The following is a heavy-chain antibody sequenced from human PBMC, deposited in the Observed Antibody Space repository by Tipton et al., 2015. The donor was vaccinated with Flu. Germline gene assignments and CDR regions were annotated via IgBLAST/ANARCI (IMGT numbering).Heavy chain of an antibody. V-gene: IGHV4-38-2*01. J-gene: IGHJ4*02. CDR1: GDSIGSEYY. D-gene: IGHD2-15*01. CDR3: ARSRVVAGNFDY. CDR2: IHRTGST. Sequence: LRLSCSVSGDSIGSEYYWGWIRQPPGKSLEWIGNIHRTGSTYYNPSLKSRVTLSADTSKNQFSLKVSSVTAADTAVYFCARSRVVAGNFDYWGQGTLVTVSS.